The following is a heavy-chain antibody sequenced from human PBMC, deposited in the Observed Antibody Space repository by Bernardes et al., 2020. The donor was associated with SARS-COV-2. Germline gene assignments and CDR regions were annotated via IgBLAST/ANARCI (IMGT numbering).Heavy chain of an antibody. CDR3: ARSTGPTTNWFDP. J-gene: IGHJ5*02. CDR1: GGSISSSSYY. D-gene: IGHD1-1*01. Sequence: SETLSLTCTASGGSISSSSYYWGWIRQPPGKGLEWIGSIYYSGSTYYNSSLQSRVTISVDTSRNQFSLRLSSLTAADTAVYYCARSTGPTTNWFDPWGQGTPVTVSS. CDR2: IYYSGST. V-gene: IGHV4-39*07.